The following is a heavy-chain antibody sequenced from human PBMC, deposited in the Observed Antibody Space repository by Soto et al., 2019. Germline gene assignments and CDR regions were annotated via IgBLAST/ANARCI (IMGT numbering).Heavy chain of an antibody. CDR2: ISWNSGTK. Sequence: GGSLRLSCVASGFTFDDYAMHWVRQVPGKGLEWVSGISWNSGTKGYADSVKGRFTISRDNARNSLYLQMSSLRAEDTAFYYCTKDTGVGYCSATVCHYGGLDNWGQGTPVTVSS. D-gene: IGHD2-15*01. CDR1: GFTFDDYA. CDR3: TKDTGVGYCSATVCHYGGLDN. V-gene: IGHV3-9*01. J-gene: IGHJ4*02.